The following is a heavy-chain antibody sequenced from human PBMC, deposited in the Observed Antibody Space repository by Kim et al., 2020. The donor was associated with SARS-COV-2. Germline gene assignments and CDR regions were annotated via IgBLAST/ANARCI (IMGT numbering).Heavy chain of an antibody. CDR2: RT. V-gene: IGHV4-34*01. CDR3: ARGTRNYGY. J-gene: IGHJ4*02. Sequence: RTNYNPSLKSRVTISVDTSKNQFSLKLSSVTAADTAVYYCARGTRNYGYWGQGTLVTVSS. D-gene: IGHD1-7*01.